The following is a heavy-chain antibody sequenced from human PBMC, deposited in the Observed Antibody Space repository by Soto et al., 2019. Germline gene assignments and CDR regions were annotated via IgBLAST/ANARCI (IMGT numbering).Heavy chain of an antibody. CDR1: GHTFTSYG. Sequence: GASVKGSCTASGHTFTSYGISWVRQAPGQGLEWMGWISAYNGNTNYAQKLQGRVTMTTDTSTSTAYMELRSLRSDDTAVYYCARVLEWLYYDYWGQGTLVTVSS. CDR3: ARVLEWLYYDY. J-gene: IGHJ4*02. CDR2: ISAYNGNT. D-gene: IGHD3-3*01. V-gene: IGHV1-18*01.